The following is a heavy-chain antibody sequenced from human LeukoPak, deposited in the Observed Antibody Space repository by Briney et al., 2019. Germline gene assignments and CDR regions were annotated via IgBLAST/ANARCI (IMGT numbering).Heavy chain of an antibody. D-gene: IGHD2-2*01. CDR2: IYYSGST. CDR1: GGSISSGGYY. V-gene: IGHV4-61*08. J-gene: IGHJ5*02. CDR3: ARYAKGWFDP. Sequence: PSQTLSLTCAVSGGSISSGGYYWSWIRQPPGKGLEWIGYIYYSGSTNYNPSLKSRVTISADTSKNQFSLKLSSVTAADTAVYYCARYAKGWFDPWGQGTLVTVSS.